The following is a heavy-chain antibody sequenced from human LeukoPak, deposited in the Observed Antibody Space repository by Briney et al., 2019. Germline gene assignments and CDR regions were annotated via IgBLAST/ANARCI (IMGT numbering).Heavy chain of an antibody. D-gene: IGHD3-10*01. V-gene: IGHV4-38-2*02. J-gene: IGHJ4*02. CDR3: ARGARGSMGRAFDY. Sequence: SETLSLTCTVSGYSISSGYYWGWIRQPPGKGLEWIGSIYHSDNTYYNPSLKSRVTISVDTSKNQFSLKLSSVTAADTAVYYCARGARGSMGRAFDYWGQGTLVTVSS. CDR1: GYSISSGYY. CDR2: IYHSDNT.